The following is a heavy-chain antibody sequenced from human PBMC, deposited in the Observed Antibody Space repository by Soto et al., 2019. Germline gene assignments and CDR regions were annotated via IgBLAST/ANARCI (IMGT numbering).Heavy chain of an antibody. CDR1: GFTFGSYW. CDR2: INSDESSA. Sequence: EVQLVESGGGLVQPGGSLRLSCAASGFTFGSYWMHWVRQAPGKGLVWVSRINSDESSASYADSVKGRFTISRDNAKKTVYLQMNSLRAEDTAVYYCARDPYSPSSLFYSYMDVWGKGTTVTVSS. CDR3: ARDPYSPSSLFYSYMDV. V-gene: IGHV3-74*01. J-gene: IGHJ6*03. D-gene: IGHD6-6*01.